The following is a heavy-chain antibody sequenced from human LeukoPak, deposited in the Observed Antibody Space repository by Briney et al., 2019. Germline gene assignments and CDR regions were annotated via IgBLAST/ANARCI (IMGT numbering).Heavy chain of an antibody. V-gene: IGHV3-74*01. CDR2: INGDGSST. D-gene: IGHD1-7*01. CDR3: ARGGNYFLSS. CDR1: GFTFSHYW. Sequence: GGSLRLSCAASGFTFSHYWMHWVRQGPGKGLVWVSRINGDGSSTVYADSVKGRFTISRDNAKNMLYLQMNSLRAEDTAVYYCARGGNYFLSSWGQGTPVTVSS. J-gene: IGHJ4*02.